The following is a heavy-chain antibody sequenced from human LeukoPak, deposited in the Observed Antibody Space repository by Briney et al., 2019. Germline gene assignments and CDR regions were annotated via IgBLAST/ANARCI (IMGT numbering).Heavy chain of an antibody. Sequence: SETLSLTCTVSGGSISGYHWSWIRQPPGKGLEWIGSVSYSGSTNYNPSLKTRVTISVDTSKIRFSLKVGSVAAADTAVYYCARDRPYYFGSGNYYSFDIWGQGTLVTVSS. D-gene: IGHD3-10*01. CDR1: GGSISGYH. CDR3: ARDRPYYFGSGNYYSFDI. V-gene: IGHV4-59*01. CDR2: VSYSGST. J-gene: IGHJ4*02.